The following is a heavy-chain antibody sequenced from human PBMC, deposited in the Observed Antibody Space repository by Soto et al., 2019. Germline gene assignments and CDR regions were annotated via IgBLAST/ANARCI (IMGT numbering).Heavy chain of an antibody. CDR2: MNPNSGNT. V-gene: IGHV1-8*01. CDR3: ARAVRVAVAGTSYYFDY. J-gene: IGHJ4*02. Sequence: ASVKGSCKGSVYTFTRYAMNWVRQATGQGLEWMGWMNPNSGNTGYAQKFQGRVTMTRNTSISTAYMELSSLRSEDTAVYYCARAVRVAVAGTSYYFDYWGQGTLVTVPQ. D-gene: IGHD6-19*01. CDR1: VYTFTRYA.